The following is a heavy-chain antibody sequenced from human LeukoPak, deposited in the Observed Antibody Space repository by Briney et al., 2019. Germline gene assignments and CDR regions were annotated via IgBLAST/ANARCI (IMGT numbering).Heavy chain of an antibody. V-gene: IGHV4-39*01. CDR3: ARLVPYYYYYMDV. J-gene: IGHJ6*03. CDR1: GGSICSSSYY. Sequence: SETLSLTCTVSGGSICSSSYYWGWIRQPPGEGLEWIGSIYYSGSTYYNPSLKSRVTISVDTSKNQFSLKLSSVTAADTAVNYCARLVPYYYYYMDVWGKGTTVTVSS. CDR2: IYYSGST.